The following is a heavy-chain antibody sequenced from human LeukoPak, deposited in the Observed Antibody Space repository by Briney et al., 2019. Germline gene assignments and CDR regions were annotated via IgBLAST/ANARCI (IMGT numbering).Heavy chain of an antibody. CDR1: GLTFSNYA. J-gene: IGHJ6*03. CDR3: AKGDYGYFYYMDV. CDR2: ISSSGGAT. Sequence: GGSLRLSCVASGLTFSNYAMKWVRQAPGKGLEWVSTISSSGGATYYADSARGRFTISRDNSKNTVYLHMNSLRADDTAIYYCAKGDYGYFYYMDVWGKGTSVTVSS. V-gene: IGHV3-23*01. D-gene: IGHD4-17*01.